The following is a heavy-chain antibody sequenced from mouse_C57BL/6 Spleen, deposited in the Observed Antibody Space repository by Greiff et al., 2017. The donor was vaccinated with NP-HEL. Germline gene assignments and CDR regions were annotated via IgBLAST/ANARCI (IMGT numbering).Heavy chain of an antibody. Sequence: VQLQQSGASVKISCKASGYAFSSYWMNWVKQRPGKGLEWIGQIYPGDGDTNYNGKFKGKATLTADKSSSTAYMQLSSLTSEDSAVYFCARLDWYFDVWGTGTTVTVSS. V-gene: IGHV1-80*01. CDR3: ARLDWYFDV. CDR1: GYAFSSYW. J-gene: IGHJ1*03. CDR2: IYPGDGDT.